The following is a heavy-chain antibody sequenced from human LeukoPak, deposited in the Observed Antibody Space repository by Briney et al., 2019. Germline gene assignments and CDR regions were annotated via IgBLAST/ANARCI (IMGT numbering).Heavy chain of an antibody. CDR1: GGSISSGDYY. J-gene: IGHJ4*02. D-gene: IGHD3-22*01. CDR3: ARVGDSSGYVIDY. Sequence: PSETLSLTCTVSGGSISSGDYYWSWIRQPPGKGLEWIGYIYYSGSTYYNPSLKSRVTISVDTSKNQFSLKLSSVTAADTAVYYCARVGDSSGYVIDYWGQGTLVTVSS. CDR2: IYYSGST. V-gene: IGHV4-30-4*01.